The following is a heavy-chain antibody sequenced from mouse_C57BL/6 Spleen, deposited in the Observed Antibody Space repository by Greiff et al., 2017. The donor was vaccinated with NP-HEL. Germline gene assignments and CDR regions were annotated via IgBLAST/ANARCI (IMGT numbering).Heavy chain of an antibody. Sequence: VKLMESGPGLVQPSQSLSITCTVSGFSFTSYGVHWVRQSPGKGLEWLGVIWSGGSTDYNAAFISRLSISKDNSKSQVFFKMNSLQDDDTAIYYCATPGPFAYWGQGTLVTVSA. J-gene: IGHJ3*01. CDR3: ATPGPFAY. CDR1: GFSFTSYG. CDR2: IWSGGST. V-gene: IGHV2-2*01.